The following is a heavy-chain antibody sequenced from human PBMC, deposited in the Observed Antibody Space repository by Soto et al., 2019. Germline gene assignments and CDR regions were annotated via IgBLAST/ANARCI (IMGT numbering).Heavy chain of an antibody. CDR3: ATITIFGVVPNYFDY. J-gene: IGHJ4*02. CDR2: FYYSEST. V-gene: IGHV4-39*01. D-gene: IGHD3-3*01. Sequence: ASETLSLTCAVSGGSISSSSFYWGWIRQPPGKGLEWIGSFYYSESTYYNPSLKSRVIISVDTSKNQFSLKLSSVTAADTAVYYCATITIFGVVPNYFDYWGQGTLVTVSS. CDR1: GGSISSSSFY.